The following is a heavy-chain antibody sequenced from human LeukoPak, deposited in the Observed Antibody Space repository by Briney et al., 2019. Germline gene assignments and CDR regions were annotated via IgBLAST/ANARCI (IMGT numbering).Heavy chain of an antibody. D-gene: IGHD2-2*02. CDR3: ARGRGYCSGTSCYTSWFDP. Sequence: ASVKVSCKASGYTFTSYDINWVRQATGQGLEWMGWMNPNSGNTGYAQKFQGRVTITRNTSISTAYMELSSLRSEDTAVYYCARGRGYCSGTSCYTSWFDPWGQGTLVTVSS. V-gene: IGHV1-8*03. CDR2: MNPNSGNT. J-gene: IGHJ5*02. CDR1: GYTFTSYD.